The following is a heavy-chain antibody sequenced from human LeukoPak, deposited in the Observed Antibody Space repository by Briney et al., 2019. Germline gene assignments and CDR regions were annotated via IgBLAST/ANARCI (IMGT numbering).Heavy chain of an antibody. V-gene: IGHV4-59*01. CDR3: AWPPVLDV. J-gene: IGHJ6*02. Sequence: SETLSLTCTVSGDSIGHYYWSWIRQPPGKALEWIGDIFYRGSTNYNPSLKSRVTISLDTSKNQVSLELSSVTAADTAVYYCAWPPVLDVWGQGTTVTVSS. CDR2: IFYRGST. CDR1: GDSIGHYY.